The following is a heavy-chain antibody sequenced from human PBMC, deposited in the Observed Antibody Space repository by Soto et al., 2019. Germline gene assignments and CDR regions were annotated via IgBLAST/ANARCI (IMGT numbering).Heavy chain of an antibody. D-gene: IGHD1-26*01. V-gene: IGHV3-23*01. Sequence: EVQLLESGGGLVQPGGSLRLSCAASGFTFSSYAMSWVRQAPGKGLEWVSAISGSGGSTYYADSVKGRFTISRDNSKNTLYLQMNSLRAEDTAVYYCAKDHSGSPGWGCAFDIWGQGTIVTVSS. J-gene: IGHJ3*02. CDR2: ISGSGGST. CDR3: AKDHSGSPGWGCAFDI. CDR1: GFTFSSYA.